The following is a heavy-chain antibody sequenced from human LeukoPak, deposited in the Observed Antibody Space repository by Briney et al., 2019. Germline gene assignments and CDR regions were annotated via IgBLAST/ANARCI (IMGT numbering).Heavy chain of an antibody. D-gene: IGHD5-18*01. CDR3: ARDHIHRGYSYGYPGSDEPRGADY. CDR2: ISYDGSNK. Sequence: GGSLRLSCAASGFTFSSYAMHWVRQAPGKGLEWVAVISYDGSNKYYADSVKGRFTISRDNSKNTLYLQMNSLRAEDTAVYYCARDHIHRGYSYGYPGSDEPRGADYWGQGTLVTVSS. CDR1: GFTFSSYA. J-gene: IGHJ4*02. V-gene: IGHV3-30*04.